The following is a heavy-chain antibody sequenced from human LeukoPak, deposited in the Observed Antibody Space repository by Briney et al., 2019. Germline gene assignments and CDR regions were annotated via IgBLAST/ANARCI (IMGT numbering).Heavy chain of an antibody. CDR3: ARFVVGATGPFDY. D-gene: IGHD1-26*01. J-gene: IGHJ4*02. V-gene: IGHV4-34*01. CDR1: GGSFSGYY. CDR2: INHSGST. Sequence: SETLSLTCAVYGGSFSGYYWSWIRQPPGKGLEWIGEINHSGSTNYNPSLKSRVTISVDTSKNQFSLKLSSVTAADTAVYYCARFVVGATGPFDYWGQGTLVTVSS.